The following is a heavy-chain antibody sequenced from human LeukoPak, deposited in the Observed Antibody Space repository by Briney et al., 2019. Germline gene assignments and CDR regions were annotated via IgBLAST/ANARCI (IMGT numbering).Heavy chain of an antibody. J-gene: IGHJ5*02. V-gene: IGHV1-18*01. CDR1: GYTFTSYG. CDR2: ISAYNGNT. CDR3: ARDLLRITIFGVVTRPRGFDP. Sequence: ASVKVSCKASGYTFTSYGISWVRQAPGQGLEWMGWISAYNGNTNYAQKLQGRVTMTTDTSTSTAYMELRSLRSDDTAVYYCARDLLRITIFGVVTRPRGFDPWGQGTLATVSS. D-gene: IGHD3-3*01.